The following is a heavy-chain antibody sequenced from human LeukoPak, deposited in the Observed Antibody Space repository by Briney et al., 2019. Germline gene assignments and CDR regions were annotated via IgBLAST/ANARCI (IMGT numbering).Heavy chain of an antibody. D-gene: IGHD4-17*01. CDR2: ISADNGNR. J-gene: IGHJ4*02. CDR1: GYTFTKYG. CDR3: ARAQSDFGDFSMCDY. Sequence: ASVTVSFKSSGYTFTKYGITWVRQAPGQGLDWMGWISADNGNRNYAHKVQDRVTLTTDTSTSTAYMELTSLRLDDTAVYYCARAQSDFGDFSMCDYWGQGTLVTVSS. V-gene: IGHV1-18*01.